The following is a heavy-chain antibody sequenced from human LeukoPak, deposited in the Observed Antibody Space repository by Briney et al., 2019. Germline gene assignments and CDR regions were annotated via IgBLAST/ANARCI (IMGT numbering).Heavy chain of an antibody. CDR1: GGSISSYY. CDR3: ARLWDSSSSLDY. D-gene: IGHD6-6*01. J-gene: IGHJ4*02. Sequence: PSETLSLTCTVSGGSISSYYWTWIRQPPGKGLGLEWIAYIYYSGGTNYNPSLKSRVTISIDTSKNQVSLKLSSVTAADTAVYYCARLWDSSSSLDYWGQGTLVTVSS. CDR2: IYYSGGT. V-gene: IGHV4-59*08.